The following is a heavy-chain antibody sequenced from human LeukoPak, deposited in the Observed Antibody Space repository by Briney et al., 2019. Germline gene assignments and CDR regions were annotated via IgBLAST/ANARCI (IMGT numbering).Heavy chain of an antibody. J-gene: IGHJ3*02. V-gene: IGHV3-30*02. Sequence: PGGSLRLSCATSGFVFSKNGMHWVRQAPGKGLEWVAFIRHDESNKYYADSVKGRFTISRDNSKNTLSLQMNSLRPDDTAVYYCARDPAVGGAFDIWGQGTMVTVSS. CDR3: ARDPAVGGAFDI. CDR1: GFVFSKNG. CDR2: IRHDESNK. D-gene: IGHD6-19*01.